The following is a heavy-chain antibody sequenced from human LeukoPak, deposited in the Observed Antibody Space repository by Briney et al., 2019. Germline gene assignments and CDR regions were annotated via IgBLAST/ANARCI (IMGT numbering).Heavy chain of an antibody. D-gene: IGHD2/OR15-2a*01. CDR2: ISYTGGT. CDR3: ARLISSHHSFDY. Sequence: PSETLSLTCTVSGDSISSGSFFWSWIRQPPGGDLEYIGSISYTGGTYYNPSLRSRVTISIETSKNQFPLRLRSVTAADTAVFYCARLISSHHSFDYWGQGTLVTVSS. J-gene: IGHJ4*02. CDR1: GDSISSGSFF. V-gene: IGHV4-39*01.